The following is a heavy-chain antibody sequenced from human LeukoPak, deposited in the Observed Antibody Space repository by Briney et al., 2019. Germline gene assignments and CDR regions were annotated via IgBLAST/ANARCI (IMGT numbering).Heavy chain of an antibody. CDR2: IKQDGSEK. Sequence: GGSLRLSCAASGFTFSSYWMSWVRQAPGKGLEWVANIKQDGSEKYYVDSVKGRFTISRDNARNSLYLQMNSLRAEDTAVYYCARGPDVLRFLEWLCAFDYWGQGTLVTVSS. J-gene: IGHJ4*02. D-gene: IGHD3-3*01. V-gene: IGHV3-7*01. CDR1: GFTFSSYW. CDR3: ARGPDVLRFLEWLCAFDY.